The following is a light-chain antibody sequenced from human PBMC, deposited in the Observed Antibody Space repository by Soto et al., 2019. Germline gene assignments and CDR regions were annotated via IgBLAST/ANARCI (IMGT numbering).Light chain of an antibody. CDR3: QQYNNWPRT. CDR2: GAS. V-gene: IGKV3-15*01. CDR1: QSVSSN. J-gene: IGKJ1*01. Sequence: EILLTQSPGTLSLSPGEIATLSCGASQSVSSNLAWYQQKPGQAPRLLIYGASTRATGIPARFSGSGSGTEFTLTISSLQSEDFAVYYCQQYNNWPRTFGQGTKVDIK.